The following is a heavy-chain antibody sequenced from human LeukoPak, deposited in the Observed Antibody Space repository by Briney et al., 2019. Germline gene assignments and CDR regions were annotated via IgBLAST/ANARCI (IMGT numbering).Heavy chain of an antibody. CDR3: ARARGGYGDYGSWFDP. CDR1: GDSISGYY. J-gene: IGHJ5*02. Sequence: SETLSLTCTVSGDSISGYYWNWIRQPPGKGLEWIGFVHYSGSTNYNPFLKSRVAISVDISKNQFSLNLSSVTAADTAVYYCARARGGYGDYGSWFDPWGQGTLVPVSS. CDR2: VHYSGST. D-gene: IGHD4-17*01. V-gene: IGHV4-59*01.